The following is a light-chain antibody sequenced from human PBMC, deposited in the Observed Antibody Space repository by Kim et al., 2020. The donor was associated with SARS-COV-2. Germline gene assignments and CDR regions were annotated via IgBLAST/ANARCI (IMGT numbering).Light chain of an antibody. CDR3: QSYDSSLSGYV. Sequence: QSVLTQSPSVSGAPGQRVTISCTGISFNLGAPYDVHWYQQLPGTAPKLLIYADSNRPSGVPDRFSGSKSGTSASLAITGLQPEDEADYYCQSYDSSLSGYVFGTGTRGTIL. CDR1: SFNLGAPYD. CDR2: ADS. J-gene: IGLJ1*01. V-gene: IGLV1-40*01.